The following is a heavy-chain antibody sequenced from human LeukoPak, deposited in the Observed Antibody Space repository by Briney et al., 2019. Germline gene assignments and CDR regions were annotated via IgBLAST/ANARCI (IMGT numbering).Heavy chain of an antibody. CDR1: GFTFSSYG. J-gene: IGHJ4*02. V-gene: IGHV3-30*02. CDR3: AKDPSFRPGYFDY. CDR2: IRYDGSNK. Sequence: QPGGSLRLSCPASGFTFSSYGMHWVRQAPGKGLEWVAFIRYDGSNKYYADSVKGRFTISRDNSKNTLYLQMNSLRAEDTAVYYCAKDPSFRPGYFDYWGQGTLVTVSS.